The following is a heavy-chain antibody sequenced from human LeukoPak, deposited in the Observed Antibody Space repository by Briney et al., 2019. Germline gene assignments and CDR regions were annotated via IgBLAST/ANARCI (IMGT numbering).Heavy chain of an antibody. J-gene: IGHJ4*02. D-gene: IGHD1-26*01. CDR1: GGSISSSY. CDR3: ARLASGSYGPLTPFDY. Sequence: SETLSLTCTVSGGSISSSYWSWIRQPPGKGLEWIGYISYSGSTNYSPSLKSRVTISVDTSKNQFSLRLSSVTAADTAVYYSARLASGSYGPLTPFDYWGQGTLVTVSS. CDR2: ISYSGST. V-gene: IGHV4-59*08.